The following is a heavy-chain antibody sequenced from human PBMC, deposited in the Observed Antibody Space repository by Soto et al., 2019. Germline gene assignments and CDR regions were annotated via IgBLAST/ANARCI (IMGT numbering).Heavy chain of an antibody. CDR1: GFTFSTYA. D-gene: IGHD2-15*01. CDR2: VSSGGGT. CDR3: AKRRGAGGHFDY. Sequence: EVELLESGGGLVQPEGSLRLSCAASGFTFSTYAMGWVRQAPGKRLEWVSVVSSGGGTHYADSVKGRFTVSRDNSKNTLPLQMNSLRADDTAVYYCAKRRGAGGHFDYWGQGALVTVSS. J-gene: IGHJ4*02. V-gene: IGHV3-23*01.